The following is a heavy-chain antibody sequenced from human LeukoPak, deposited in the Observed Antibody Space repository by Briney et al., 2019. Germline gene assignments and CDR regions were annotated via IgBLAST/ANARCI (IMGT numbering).Heavy chain of an antibody. CDR1: GFTFSSSA. V-gene: IGHV3-23*01. D-gene: IGHD4-17*01. Sequence: PGESLRLSCAVSGFTFSSSAMSWVRQAPGKGLEWVSAISRSGGGTYYADSVKGRFTISRDNSKNTLYLQMNSLRAEDTAVYYCAKDGQYGDYWYYYMDVWGKGTTVTFCS. J-gene: IGHJ6*03. CDR3: AKDGQYGDYWYYYMDV. CDR2: ISRSGGGT.